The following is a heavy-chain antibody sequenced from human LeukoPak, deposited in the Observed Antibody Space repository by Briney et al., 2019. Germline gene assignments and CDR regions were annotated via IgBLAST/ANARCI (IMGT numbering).Heavy chain of an antibody. CDR1: GGSISSSSYY. Sequence: SETLSLTCTVSGGSISSSSYYWGWIRQPPGKGLEWIGSIYYSGSTNYNPSLKSRVTISVDTSKNQFSLKLSSVTAADTAVYYCARRARPYYYGSGTSAYFDYWGQGTLVTVSS. CDR2: IYYSGST. CDR3: ARRARPYYYGSGTSAYFDY. D-gene: IGHD3-10*01. V-gene: IGHV4-39*07. J-gene: IGHJ4*02.